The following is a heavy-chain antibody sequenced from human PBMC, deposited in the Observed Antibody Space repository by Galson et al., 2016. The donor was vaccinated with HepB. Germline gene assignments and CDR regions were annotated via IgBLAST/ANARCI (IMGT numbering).Heavy chain of an antibody. D-gene: IGHD2-8*02. CDR3: ATLHAQYEICTGCELGPDYPDD. V-gene: IGHV5-51*03. CDR2: IHPSDSDT. Sequence: QSGAEVKKPGESLKISCKGSGYSFTSYWIVWVRQMPGKGLEWMGIIHPSDSDTRDSPSFQGHVTISVDKSITTAYLQWSSLKASDTAMYYCATLHAQYEICTGCELGPDYPDDWGKGTLVT. J-gene: IGHJ4*02. CDR1: GYSFTSYW.